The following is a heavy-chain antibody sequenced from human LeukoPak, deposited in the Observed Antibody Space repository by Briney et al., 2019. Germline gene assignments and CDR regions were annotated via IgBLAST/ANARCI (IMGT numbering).Heavy chain of an antibody. CDR1: GFTVSSNY. J-gene: IGHJ4*02. CDR2: TYSGGST. V-gene: IGHV3-66*01. CDR3: ASSGYYRIYYFDY. Sequence: GGSLRLSCAASGFTVSSNYMSWVRQAPGKGLEWVSVTYSGGSTYYADSVKGRFTISRDNSKNTLYLQVNSLRVEDTAVYYCASSGYYRIYYFDYWGQGTLVTVSS. D-gene: IGHD2/OR15-2a*01.